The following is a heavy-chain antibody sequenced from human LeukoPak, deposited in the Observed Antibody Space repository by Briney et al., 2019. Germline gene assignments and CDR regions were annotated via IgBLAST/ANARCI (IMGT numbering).Heavy chain of an antibody. CDR2: INHSGST. Sequence: PSETLSLTCAVYGGSFSGYYWSWIRQPPGKGLEWIGEINHSGSTNYNPSLQSRVTISVDTSKNQFSLKPSSVTAADTAVYYCARAYGGNSTYYFDYWGQGTLVTVSS. V-gene: IGHV4-34*01. D-gene: IGHD4-23*01. CDR3: ARAYGGNSTYYFDY. J-gene: IGHJ4*02. CDR1: GGSFSGYY.